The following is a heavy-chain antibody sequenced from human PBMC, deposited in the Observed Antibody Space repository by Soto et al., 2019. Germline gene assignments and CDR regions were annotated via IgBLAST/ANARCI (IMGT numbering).Heavy chain of an antibody. V-gene: IGHV3-23*01. CDR3: AKGIAAAGYYYYGMDV. D-gene: IGHD6-13*01. J-gene: IGHJ6*02. CDR2: ISGSGGST. Sequence: GGSLRLSCAASGFTFSSYAMSWVRQAPGKGLEWVSAISGSGGSTYYADSVKGRFTISRDNSKNTLYLQMNSLRAEDTAVYYCAKGIAAAGYYYYGMDVWGQGTTVTVSS. CDR1: GFTFSSYA.